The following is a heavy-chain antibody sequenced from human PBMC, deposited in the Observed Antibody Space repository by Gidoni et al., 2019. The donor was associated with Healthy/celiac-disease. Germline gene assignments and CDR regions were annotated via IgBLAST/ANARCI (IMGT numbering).Heavy chain of an antibody. CDR3: AQGGDWRNWFDT. V-gene: IGHV4-4*07. J-gene: IGHJ5*02. D-gene: IGHD3-16*01. CDR2: IYTSGST. CDR1: GGSISSYY. Sequence: QVQLQESGPGLVKPSVTLSLTCTVSGGSISSYYWSWIRQPAGKGLEWIGRIYTSGSTNYNPSLKSRVTMSVDTAKNQFSLKLSAVTAADTAVYYCAQGGDWRNWFDTWGQGTLVTVSS.